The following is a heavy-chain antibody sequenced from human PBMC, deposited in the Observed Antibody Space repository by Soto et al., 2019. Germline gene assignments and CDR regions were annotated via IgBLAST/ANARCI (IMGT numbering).Heavy chain of an antibody. CDR2: ISSGSSNI. CDR1: GFAFRSYN. J-gene: IGHJ4*02. V-gene: IGHV3-21*01. Sequence: GGSLRLSCGASGFAFRSYNMNWVRQAPGKGLEWVASISSGSSNIYYADSVKGRFTSSRDNAKNSLYLQMDSLRAEDSAVYYCASTTVVAATFDFWGQGTLVTVSS. CDR3: ASTTVVAATFDF. D-gene: IGHD2-15*01.